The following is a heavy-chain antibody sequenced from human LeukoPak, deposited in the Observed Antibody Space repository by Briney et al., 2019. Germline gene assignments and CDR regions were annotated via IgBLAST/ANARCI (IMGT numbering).Heavy chain of an antibody. D-gene: IGHD2-2*02. V-gene: IGHV4-34*01. CDR1: GGSFSGYY. Sequence: PSETLSLTCAVYGGSFSGYYWSRIRQPPGKGLEWIGEINHSGSTNYNPSLKSRVTISVDTSKNQFSLKLSSVTAADTAVYYCARGRGYCSSTSCYKRGYYYYYMDVWGKGTTVTVSS. CDR2: INHSGST. CDR3: ARGRGYCSSTSCYKRGYYYYYMDV. J-gene: IGHJ6*03.